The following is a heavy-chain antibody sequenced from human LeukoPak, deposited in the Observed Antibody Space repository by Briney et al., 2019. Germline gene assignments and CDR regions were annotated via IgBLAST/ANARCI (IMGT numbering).Heavy chain of an antibody. D-gene: IGHD2-21*02. CDR3: ARHRRAYCGGDCYIDY. CDR1: GGSISSYY. V-gene: IGHV4-59*08. CDR2: IYYSGST. J-gene: IGHJ4*02. Sequence: SETLSLTCTVSGGSISSYYWSWIRQPPGKGLEWIGYIYYSGSTNYNPSLKSRVTISVDTSKNQFSLKLSSVTAADTAVYCCARHRRAYCGGDCYIDYWGQGTLVTVSS.